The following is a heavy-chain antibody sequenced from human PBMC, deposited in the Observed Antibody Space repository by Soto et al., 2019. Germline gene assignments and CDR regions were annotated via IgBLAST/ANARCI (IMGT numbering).Heavy chain of an antibody. CDR2: ISYDGDNE. J-gene: IGHJ4*02. V-gene: IGHV3-30*18. Sequence: QVQLVESGGGVVQPGRSLRLSCAASGFTFSNYAMHWVRQAPGKGLEWLAIISYDGDNEYYADSVRGRVTISRDNSKNTLYLQTNNLRHEATAVYYCAKDGGPVYCNSPGCSAKHFDYWGQGTLVTVSS. D-gene: IGHD2-2*01. CDR3: AKDGGPVYCNSPGCSAKHFDY. CDR1: GFTFSNYA.